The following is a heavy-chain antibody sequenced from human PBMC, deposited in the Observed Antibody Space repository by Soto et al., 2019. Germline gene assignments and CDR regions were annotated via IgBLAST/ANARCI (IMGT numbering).Heavy chain of an antibody. J-gene: IGHJ4*02. CDR1: GFTFSSYS. CDR3: ARSEATSFDY. D-gene: IGHD5-12*01. Sequence: EVQLVESGGGLVKPGGSLRLSCAASGFTFSSYSMNWVRRAPGKGLEWVSSISSSSSYIYYADSVKGRFTISRDNAKNSLYLQMNSLRAEDTAVYYCARSEATSFDYWGQGTLVTVSS. CDR2: ISSSSSYI. V-gene: IGHV3-21*01.